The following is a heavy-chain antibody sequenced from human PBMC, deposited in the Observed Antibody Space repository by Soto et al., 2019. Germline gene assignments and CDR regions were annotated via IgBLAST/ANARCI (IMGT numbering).Heavy chain of an antibody. CDR3: ARGAPSMSIFGVVINWFDP. D-gene: IGHD3-3*01. CDR2: IDHSGST. Sequence: QLQLQESGSGLVKPSQTLSLTCAVSGGSISSGGYSWSWIRQPPGEGLEWIGYIDHSGSTYYNPSLKSRVTISVDRSKNQFSLKLSSVTAADTAVYYCARGAPSMSIFGVVINWFDPWGRGTLVTVSS. CDR1: GGSISSGGYS. V-gene: IGHV4-30-2*01. J-gene: IGHJ5*02.